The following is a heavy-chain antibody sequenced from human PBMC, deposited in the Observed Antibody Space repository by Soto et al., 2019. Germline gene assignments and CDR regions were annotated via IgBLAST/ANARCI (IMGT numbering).Heavy chain of an antibody. Sequence: GGSLRLSCAASGFTFDDYAMHWVRQAPGKGLEWVSGISWNSGSIGYADSVKGRFTISRDNAKNSLYLQMNSLRAEDTALYYCAKDIGIAPDPRIGLPKLYYYYYYGMDVWGQGTTVTVSS. CDR2: ISWNSGSI. D-gene: IGHD2-21*01. CDR1: GFTFDDYA. CDR3: AKDIGIAPDPRIGLPKLYYYYYYGMDV. V-gene: IGHV3-9*01. J-gene: IGHJ6*02.